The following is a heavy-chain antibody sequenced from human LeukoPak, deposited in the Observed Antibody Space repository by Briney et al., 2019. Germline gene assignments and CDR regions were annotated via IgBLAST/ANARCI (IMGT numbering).Heavy chain of an antibody. CDR2: INHSGST. J-gene: IGHJ4*02. CDR1: GGSLSGYY. V-gene: IGHV4-34*01. D-gene: IGHD3-3*01. CDR3: ASHPGWLLSNYFDY. Sequence: PSETLSLTXAVYGGSLSGYYWSWIRQPPGKGLEWIGEINHSGSTNYNPSLKSRVTISVDTSKNQFSLKLSSVTAADTAVYYCASHPGWLLSNYFDYWGQGTLVTVSS.